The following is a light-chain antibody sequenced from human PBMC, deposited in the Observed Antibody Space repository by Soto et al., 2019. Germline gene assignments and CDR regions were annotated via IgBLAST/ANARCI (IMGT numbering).Light chain of an antibody. CDR3: AAWDGSLNGPV. Sequence: QSVLTQPPSASGTPGQRVTIFCSGSSSKIGSNTVNWYQQLPGTAPKLLIYSNNQRPSGVPDRFSGSKSGTSASLAISGLQSDDEADYYCAAWDGSLNGPVFGAGTKLTVL. CDR1: SSKIGSNT. J-gene: IGLJ2*01. V-gene: IGLV1-44*01. CDR2: SNN.